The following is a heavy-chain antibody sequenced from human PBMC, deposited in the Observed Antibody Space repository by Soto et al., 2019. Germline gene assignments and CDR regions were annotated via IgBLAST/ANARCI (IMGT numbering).Heavy chain of an antibody. D-gene: IGHD3-10*01. J-gene: IGHJ6*04. Sequence: EVQLVESGGGLVQPGGSLRLSCAASGFTLSGRSMHWVRQAPGKGLVWVSGIDNAGTDSTYADSVKGRFTSSRDNAKKMLLSQMNSPRVEETGVFYCARGWFGPDVWGKGTTVTVSS. CDR3: ARGWFGPDV. CDR1: GFTLSGRS. CDR2: IDNAGTDS. V-gene: IGHV3-74*01.